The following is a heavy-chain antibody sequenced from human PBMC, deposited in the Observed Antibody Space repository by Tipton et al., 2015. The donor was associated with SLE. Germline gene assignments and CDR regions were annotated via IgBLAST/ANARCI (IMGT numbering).Heavy chain of an antibody. D-gene: IGHD3-22*01. CDR1: GGSISSSNW. CDR3: ARPVGSGYYLDYFDY. Sequence: TLSLTCTVSGGSISSSNWWNWVRQPPGKGLEWIGEIYHIGSTNYNPSLKSRVTISVDKSKNQFSLKLSSVTAADTAVYYCARPVGSGYYLDYFDYWGQGTLVTVSS. J-gene: IGHJ4*02. V-gene: IGHV4-4*02. CDR2: IYHIGST.